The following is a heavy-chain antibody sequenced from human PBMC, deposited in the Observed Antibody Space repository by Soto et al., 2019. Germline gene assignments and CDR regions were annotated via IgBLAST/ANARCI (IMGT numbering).Heavy chain of an antibody. J-gene: IGHJ3*02. D-gene: IGHD6-13*01. CDR1: GFTFGSYW. CDR3: GRQLVYGFDI. CDR2: LNPDGKTT. Sequence: GGSLRLSCVASGFTFGSYWMSWVRQAPGEGLVWVSRLNPDGKTTAYADSVKGRFTISRDNAKNTLYLQVNSLTDEDTAVYYCGRQLVYGFDIWGQGTMVTVSS. V-gene: IGHV3-74*01.